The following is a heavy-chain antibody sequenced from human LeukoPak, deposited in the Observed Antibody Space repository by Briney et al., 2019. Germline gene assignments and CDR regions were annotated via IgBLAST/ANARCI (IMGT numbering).Heavy chain of an antibody. CDR1: GFTFSGYA. V-gene: IGHV3-23*01. CDR2: FSGSSSNT. Sequence: GGSLRLSCAASGFTFSGYAMSWVRQAPGKGLEWVSTFSGSSSNTYYADSVKGRFTISRDNSKNTLYLQMNSLRAEDTAVYYCARDRCSGGSCYGYYYGMDVWGQGTTVTVSS. D-gene: IGHD2-15*01. CDR3: ARDRCSGGSCYGYYYGMDV. J-gene: IGHJ6*02.